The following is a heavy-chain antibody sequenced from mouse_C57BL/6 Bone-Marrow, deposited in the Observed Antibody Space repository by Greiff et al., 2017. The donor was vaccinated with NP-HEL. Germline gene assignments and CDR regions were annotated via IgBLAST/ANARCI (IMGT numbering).Heavy chain of an antibody. J-gene: IGHJ4*01. Sequence: QVQLKQSGAELARPGASVKMSCKASGYTFTSYTMHWVKQRPGQGLEWIGYINPSSGYTKYNQKFKDKATLTADKSSSTAYMQLSSLTSEDSAVYYCARWGTTVVAPYYYAMDYWGQGTSVTVSS. D-gene: IGHD1-1*01. V-gene: IGHV1-4*01. CDR1: GYTFTSYT. CDR3: ARWGTTVVAPYYYAMDY. CDR2: INPSSGYT.